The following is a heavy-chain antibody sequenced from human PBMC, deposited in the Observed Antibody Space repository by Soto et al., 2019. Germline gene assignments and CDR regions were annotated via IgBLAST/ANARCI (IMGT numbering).Heavy chain of an antibody. Sequence: PGGSLRLSCAASGVPFDDYSMNWVRQVPGKGLEWVSLISWDGADTYYADSVKGRFTISRDNSKNTLYLQMNSLRAEDTAVYYCARDRFSIAAADYYYYYGMDVWGQGTTVTVSS. CDR1: GVPFDDYS. D-gene: IGHD6-13*01. CDR3: ARDRFSIAAADYYYYYGMDV. V-gene: IGHV3-43*01. J-gene: IGHJ6*02. CDR2: ISWDGADT.